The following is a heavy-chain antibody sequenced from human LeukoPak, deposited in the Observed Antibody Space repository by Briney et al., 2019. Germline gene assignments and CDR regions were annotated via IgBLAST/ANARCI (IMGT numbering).Heavy chain of an antibody. CDR2: IYYTGST. CDR1: GGSISSYL. J-gene: IGHJ4*02. CDR3: ARNAGDI. Sequence: SETLSLTCTVSGGSISSYLWSWIRQPPGKGLEWIGYIYYTGSTNYNPSLKSRVTISVDTSKNQFSLKLSSVTAADTALYYCARNAGDIWGQGTLVTVSS. V-gene: IGHV4-59*08. D-gene: IGHD3-16*01.